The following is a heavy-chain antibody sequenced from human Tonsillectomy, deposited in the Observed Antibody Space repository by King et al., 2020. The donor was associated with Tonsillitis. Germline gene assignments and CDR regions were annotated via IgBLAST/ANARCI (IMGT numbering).Heavy chain of an antibody. J-gene: IGHJ3*02. Sequence: VQLVESGGGLVKPGGSLRLSCAASGFTFSSYSMNWVRQAPGKGLEWVSSISSSSSYIYYADSVKGRFTISRDNAKNSLYLQMNSLRAEDTAVYYCARDSLEYFAFAIWGHGTMVTVSS. D-gene: IGHD3-3*01. CDR1: GFTFSSYS. CDR3: ARDSLEYFAFAI. CDR2: ISSSSSYI. V-gene: IGHV3-21*01.